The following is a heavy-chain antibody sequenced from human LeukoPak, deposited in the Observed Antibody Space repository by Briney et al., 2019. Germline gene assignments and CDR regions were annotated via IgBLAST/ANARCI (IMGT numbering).Heavy chain of an antibody. CDR3: ARVLYYYYYHMDV. J-gene: IGHJ6*03. CDR2: IYHSGST. Sequence: PSETLSLTCAVSGGSISSSNWWSWVRQPPGKGLEWIGEIYHSGSTNYNPSLKSRVTISVDKSKNQFSLKLSSVTAADAAVYYCARVLYYYYYHMDVWGKGTTVTVSS. V-gene: IGHV4-4*02. CDR1: GGSISSSNW.